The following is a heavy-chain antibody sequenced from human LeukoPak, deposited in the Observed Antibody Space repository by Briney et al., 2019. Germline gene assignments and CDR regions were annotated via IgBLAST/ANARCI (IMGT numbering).Heavy chain of an antibody. D-gene: IGHD2-15*01. CDR3: ARGQYRLPGVDY. V-gene: IGHV4-39*01. CDR2: IYYSGST. CDR1: GGSISSSSYY. Sequence: SETLSLTCTVSGGSISSSSYYWSWVRQPPGKGLEWIGSIYYSGSTYYNPSLKSRVTISVDTSKNQFSLKLSSVTAADTAVYHCARGQYRLPGVDYWGQGALVTVSS. J-gene: IGHJ4*02.